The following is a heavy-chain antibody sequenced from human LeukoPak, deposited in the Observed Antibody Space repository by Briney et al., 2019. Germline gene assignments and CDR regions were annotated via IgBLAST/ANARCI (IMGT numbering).Heavy chain of an antibody. V-gene: IGHV1-69*04. CDR1: GGTFSSYA. CDR2: IIPILGIA. CDR3: AREDGSYWSYFDY. J-gene: IGHJ4*02. Sequence: SVKVSCKASGGTFSSYAISWVRQAPGQGLEWMGRIIPILGIANYAQKFQGRVTITADKSTSTAYMELSSLRSEDTAVYYCAREDGSYWSYFDYWGQGTLATVSS. D-gene: IGHD1-26*01.